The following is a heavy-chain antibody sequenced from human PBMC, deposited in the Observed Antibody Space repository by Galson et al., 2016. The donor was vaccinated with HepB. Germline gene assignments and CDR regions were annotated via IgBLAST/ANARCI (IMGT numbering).Heavy chain of an antibody. CDR1: GFTFSSYA. J-gene: IGHJ4*02. CDR2: ISRNGGGT. Sequence: SLRLSCAVSGFTFSSYAMTWVRQAPGKGLEWVSTISRNGGGTYYADSVMSGLTISRDNSKSTLYLQMNSLRAEDTALYYCAKHSRGDSPYYFDYWGQGTLVTVSS. D-gene: IGHD3-10*01. V-gene: IGHV3-23*01. CDR3: AKHSRGDSPYYFDY.